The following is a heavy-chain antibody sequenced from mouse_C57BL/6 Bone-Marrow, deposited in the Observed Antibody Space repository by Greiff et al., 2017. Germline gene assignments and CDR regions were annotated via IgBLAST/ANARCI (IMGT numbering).Heavy chain of an antibody. CDR3: ARSYYDNYFDD. V-gene: IGHV1-66*01. CDR1: GYSFTSYY. D-gene: IGHD2-10*01. CDR2: IYPGSGNT. J-gene: IGHJ2*01. Sequence: VQRVESGPELVKPGASVKISCKASGYSFTSYYIHWVKQRPGQGLEWIGWIYPGSGNTKYNEKFKGKATLTADTSSSTAYMQLSSLTSEDSAVYYCARSYYDNYFDDWGQGTTLTVSS.